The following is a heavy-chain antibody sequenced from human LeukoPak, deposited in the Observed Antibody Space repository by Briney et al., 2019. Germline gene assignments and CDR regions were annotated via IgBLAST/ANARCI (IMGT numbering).Heavy chain of an antibody. CDR2: IYYSGST. V-gene: IGHV4-31*03. CDR1: GGXISSGGYY. CDR3: ARVDCGGDCYSGHYYFDY. J-gene: IGHJ4*02. Sequence: SETLSLTCTVSGGXISSGGYYWSWIRQHPGKGLEWIGYIYYSGSTYYNPSLKSRVTISVDTSKNQFSLKLSSVTAADTAVYYCARVDCGGDCYSGHYYFDYWGQGTLVTVSS. D-gene: IGHD2-21*02.